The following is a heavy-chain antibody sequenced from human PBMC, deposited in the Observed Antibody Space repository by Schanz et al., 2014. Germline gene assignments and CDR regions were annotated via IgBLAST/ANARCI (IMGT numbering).Heavy chain of an antibody. Sequence: QVHLVQSGAEVKRPGASVKVSCKASEYSFTSYSMHWVRQAPGQRLEWMGWINTGGGDTKYSQNFQGRVTITRDTSASTDYMELSSLRSEDTAVYSCARGIGGYGANNYFDYWGQGTLVTVSS. J-gene: IGHJ4*02. CDR1: EYSFTSYS. CDR3: ARGIGGYGANNYFDY. CDR2: INTGGGDT. V-gene: IGHV1-3*04. D-gene: IGHD5-12*01.